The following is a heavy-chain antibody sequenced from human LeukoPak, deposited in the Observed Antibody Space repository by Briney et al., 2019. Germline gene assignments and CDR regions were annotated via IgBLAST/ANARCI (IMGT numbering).Heavy chain of an antibody. V-gene: IGHV3-23*01. D-gene: IGHD6-13*01. CDR1: GFTFSGYS. J-gene: IGHJ4*02. CDR3: AKWAQQLASFDY. Sequence: GGSLRLSCTASGFTFSGYSMNWIRQAPGKGLEWVSEINDSGGNTYYARSVKGRFTISRDNSKNTVYLQMNSLRAEDTAVYYCAKWAQQLASFDYWGQGTLVTVSS. CDR2: INDSGGNT.